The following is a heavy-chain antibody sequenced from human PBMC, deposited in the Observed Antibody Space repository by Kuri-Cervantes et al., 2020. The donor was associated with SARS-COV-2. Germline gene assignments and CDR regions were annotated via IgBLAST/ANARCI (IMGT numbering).Heavy chain of an antibody. CDR1: GGSISSGSYY. D-gene: IGHD1-26*01. J-gene: IGHJ4*02. CDR3: ARGVPGGSYYPPNGFDY. CDR2: IYTSGST. Sequence: SCTVSGGSISSGSYYWSWIRQPAGKGLEWIGYIYTSGSTNYNPSLKSRVTISVDTSKNQFSLKLSSVTAADTAVYYCARGVPGGSYYPPNGFDYWSQGTLVTVSS. V-gene: IGHV4-61*09.